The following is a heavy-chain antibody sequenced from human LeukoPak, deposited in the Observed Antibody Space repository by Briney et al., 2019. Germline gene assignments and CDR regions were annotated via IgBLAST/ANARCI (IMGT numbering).Heavy chain of an antibody. J-gene: IGHJ2*01. CDR3: ARVPYYYDSSGYYWYFDL. D-gene: IGHD3-22*01. V-gene: IGHV4-59*01. CDR1: GGSISGYH. CDR2: IFYVGST. Sequence: KPSETLSLTCTVSGGSISGYHWSWIRQPPGKGLEWIGYIFYVGSTNYNPSLKSRVTISVDTSKNQFSLKLSSVTAADTAVYYCARVPYYYDSSGYYWYFDLWGRGTLVTVSS.